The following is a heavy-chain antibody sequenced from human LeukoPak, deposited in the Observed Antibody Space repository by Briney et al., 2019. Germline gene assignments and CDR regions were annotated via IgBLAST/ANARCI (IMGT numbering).Heavy chain of an antibody. D-gene: IGHD2-8*01. CDR1: GYCFMTYW. J-gene: IGHJ4*02. V-gene: IGHV5-51*01. CDR3: ARQVNGGNFDY. CDR2: IYPGDSDT. Sequence: GESLKISCKASGYCFMTYWIGWVRQMPGKGLEWMGIIYPGDSDTRYSPSFQGQVTFSVDKSISTAYLQWSSLEASDTAIYYCARQVNGGNFDYWGQGTLVTISS.